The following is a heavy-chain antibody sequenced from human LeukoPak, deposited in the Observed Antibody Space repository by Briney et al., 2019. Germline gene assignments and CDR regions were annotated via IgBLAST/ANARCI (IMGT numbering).Heavy chain of an antibody. CDR2: IGTAGDT. J-gene: IGHJ4*02. Sequence: GGSLRLSCAASGFTFSSYDMHWVRPATRNGMEWVSAIGTAGDTYYPGSVKGRFTISRENAKNSLYLQMNSLRAGDTAVYYCARGGAAAGTTEFDYWGQGTLVTVSS. CDR1: GFTFSSYD. V-gene: IGHV3-13*01. CDR3: ARGGAAAGTTEFDY. D-gene: IGHD6-13*01.